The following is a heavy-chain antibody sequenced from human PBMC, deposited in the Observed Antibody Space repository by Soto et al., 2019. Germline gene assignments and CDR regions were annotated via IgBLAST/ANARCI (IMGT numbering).Heavy chain of an antibody. V-gene: IGHV3-15*07. D-gene: IGHD3-22*01. Sequence: GSLRLSCAASGFTFTNAWINWVRQAPGKGLEWVGRIKSKTDGGTTDYAEPVKGRFAISRDDSNNMVYLQMNSLKIEDTAVYYCTTDSYSTIIIVRFDYWGHGTLVTAPQ. J-gene: IGHJ4*01. CDR1: GFTFTNAW. CDR3: TTDSYSTIIIVRFDY. CDR2: IKSKTDGGTT.